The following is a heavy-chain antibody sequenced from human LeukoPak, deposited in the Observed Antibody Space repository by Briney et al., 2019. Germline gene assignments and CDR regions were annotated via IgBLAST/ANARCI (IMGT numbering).Heavy chain of an antibody. CDR2: ISSSGSTI. J-gene: IGHJ6*03. V-gene: IGHV3-48*01. D-gene: IGHD3-10*01. CDR1: GFTFSSYS. CDR3: ARVGITMVRAVHYYYYYMDV. Sequence: GGSLRLSCAASGFTFSSYSMNWVRQAPGKGLEWVSYISSSGSTIYYADSVKGRFTISRDNSKNTLYLQMNSLRAEDTAVYYCARVGITMVRAVHYYYYYMDVWGKGTTVTISS.